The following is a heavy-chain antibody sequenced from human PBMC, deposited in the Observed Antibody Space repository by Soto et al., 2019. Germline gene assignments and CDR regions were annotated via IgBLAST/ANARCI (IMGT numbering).Heavy chain of an antibody. V-gene: IGHV3-23*01. J-gene: IGHJ4*02. Sequence: EVQLLESGGGLVQPGGSLRLSCAASGFTFSSYAMSWVRQAPGKGLEWVSAISGSGGSTYYADSVKGRFTISRDNAKNTLYLQMNSLRAEDTDVYYCAKDRGSLRPEFDCWGQGTLVTVSS. D-gene: IGHD3-10*01. CDR1: GFTFSSYA. CDR3: AKDRGSLRPEFDC. CDR2: ISGSGGST.